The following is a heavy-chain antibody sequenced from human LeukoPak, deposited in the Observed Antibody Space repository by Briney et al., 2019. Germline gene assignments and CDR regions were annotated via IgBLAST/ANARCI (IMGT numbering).Heavy chain of an antibody. D-gene: IGHD5-18*01. CDR2: IKQDGSER. V-gene: IGHV3-7*01. CDR1: GFTVSSYW. J-gene: IGHJ6*03. CDR3: ARIGYSYGPLGYYYYMDV. Sequence: GGSLRLSCAASGFTVSSYWMSWVRQAPGKGLEWVANIKQDGSERYYVDSLKGRFTISRDNAKNSLYLQMNSLRAEDTAVYYCARIGYSYGPLGYYYYMDVWGKGTTVTISS.